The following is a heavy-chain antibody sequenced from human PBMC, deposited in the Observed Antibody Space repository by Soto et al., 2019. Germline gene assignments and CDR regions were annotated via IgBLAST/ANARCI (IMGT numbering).Heavy chain of an antibody. Sequence: ASVKVSCKASGYTFTSYDINWVRQATGQGLEWMGWMNPNSGNTGYAQKFQGRVTMTRNTSISTAYMELSSLRSEDTAVYYCASSIGVYGSGSYDNDYWGQGTLVTVSS. J-gene: IGHJ4*02. V-gene: IGHV1-8*01. CDR1: GYTFTSYD. CDR3: ASSIGVYGSGSYDNDY. D-gene: IGHD3-10*01. CDR2: MNPNSGNT.